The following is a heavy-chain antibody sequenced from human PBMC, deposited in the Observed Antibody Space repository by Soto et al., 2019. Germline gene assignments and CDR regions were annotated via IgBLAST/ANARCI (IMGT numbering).Heavy chain of an antibody. J-gene: IGHJ4*02. CDR3: ARAPDYYDSSGYMDF. Sequence: QIQLVQSGAEVKQPGASVKVSCKASGYSFSSSAISWLRQAPGQGHEWMGWISGYNGNTRYAQKFQGRVTVTTDTSTSTVYMELRSLRSDDTAVYYCARAPDYYDSSGYMDFWGQGTLVTVS. V-gene: IGHV1-18*01. CDR1: GYSFSSSA. D-gene: IGHD3-22*01. CDR2: ISGYNGNT.